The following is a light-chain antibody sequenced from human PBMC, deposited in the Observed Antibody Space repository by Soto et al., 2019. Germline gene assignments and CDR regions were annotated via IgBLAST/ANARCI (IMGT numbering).Light chain of an antibody. CDR1: NLGERF. J-gene: IGLJ2*01. V-gene: IGLV3-1*01. CDR3: QAWDDTTGVV. CDR2: LDT. Sequence: SYELTQPPSVSVSPGQTASITCSGANLGERFARWYQQKPGQSPVLVIYLDTKRPSGIPERFSGSNSGNTATLTISGTQAVDEADYYCQAWDDTTGVVFGGGTKLTVL.